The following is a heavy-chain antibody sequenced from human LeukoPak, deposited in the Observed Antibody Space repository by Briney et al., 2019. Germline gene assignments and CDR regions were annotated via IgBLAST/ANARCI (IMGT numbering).Heavy chain of an antibody. D-gene: IGHD3-3*01. Sequence: SVKVSCKASGGTFSSYAISLVRQARGRGLEWMGGISPIFGTANYAQKFQGRVTITTDESTSTAYMELSSLRSEDTAVYYCADYDFWSAYYLIWGQGTLVTVSS. J-gene: IGHJ4*02. CDR3: ADYDFWSAYYLI. V-gene: IGHV1-69*05. CDR2: ISPIFGTA. CDR1: GGTFSSYA.